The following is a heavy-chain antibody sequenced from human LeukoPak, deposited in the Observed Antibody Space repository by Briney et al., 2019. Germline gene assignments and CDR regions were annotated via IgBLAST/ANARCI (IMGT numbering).Heavy chain of an antibody. J-gene: IGHJ4*02. CDR3: ATVVGARDGYYFDY. Sequence: GASVKVSCKVSGYTLTELSMHRVRQAPGKGLEWMGGFDPEDGETIYAQKFQGRVTMTEDTSTDTAYMELSSLRSEDTAVYYCATVVGARDGYYFDYWGQGTLVTVSS. V-gene: IGHV1-24*01. D-gene: IGHD1-26*01. CDR1: GYTLTELS. CDR2: FDPEDGET.